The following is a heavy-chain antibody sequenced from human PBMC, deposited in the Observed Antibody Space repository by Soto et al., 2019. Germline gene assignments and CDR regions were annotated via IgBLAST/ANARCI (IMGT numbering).Heavy chain of an antibody. CDR1: GYTFTSYG. D-gene: IGHD1-26*01. V-gene: IGHV1-18*04. CDR2: ISAYNGNT. Sequence: QVQLVQSGAEVKKPGASVKVSCKASGYTFTSYGISWVRQAPGQGLAWMGWISAYNGNTNYAQKLQGRVTMTTDTSTSTAYMELRSLRSDDTAVYYCARDAPIVGATTHYYYGMDVWGQGTTVTVSS. CDR3: ARDAPIVGATTHYYYGMDV. J-gene: IGHJ6*02.